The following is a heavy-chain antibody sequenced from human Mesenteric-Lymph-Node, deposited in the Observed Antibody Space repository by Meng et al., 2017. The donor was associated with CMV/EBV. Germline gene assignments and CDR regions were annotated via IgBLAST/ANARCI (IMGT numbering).Heavy chain of an antibody. J-gene: IGHJ4*02. CDR3: ARRGNYDSDYSEY. Sequence: QLTSPGPGRLTLPEPLSLSCIGSGYSISNSPSYWTWIRQPPGKGLEWIGSVHHSGTTYYNPSLKGRLTISVDTSANLFSLRLTTVTAADTATYYCARRGNYDSDYSEYWGQGTLVTVSS. D-gene: IGHD3-22*01. CDR1: GYSISNSPSY. CDR2: VHHSGTT. V-gene: IGHV4-39*01.